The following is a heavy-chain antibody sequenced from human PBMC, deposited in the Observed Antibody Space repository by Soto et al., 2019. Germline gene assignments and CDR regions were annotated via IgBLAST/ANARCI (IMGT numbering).Heavy chain of an antibody. V-gene: IGHV1-46*01. CDR2: INPSGGST. D-gene: IGHD2-15*01. J-gene: IGHJ4*02. Sequence: VASVKVSCKASGYTFISYYMHWVRQAPGQGLEWMGIINPSGGSTSYAQKFQGRVTMTRDTSTSTVYMELSSLRSEDTAVYYCAGDRSRTGPYCSGGSCYLFDYWGQGTLVTVSS. CDR3: AGDRSRTGPYCSGGSCYLFDY. CDR1: GYTFISYY.